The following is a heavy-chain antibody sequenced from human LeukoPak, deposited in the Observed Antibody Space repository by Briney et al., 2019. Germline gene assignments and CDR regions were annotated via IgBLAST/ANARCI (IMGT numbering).Heavy chain of an antibody. V-gene: IGHV3-23*01. Sequence: GGSLRLSCAASGFTFSSYGMIWVRQAPGKGLEWVSAISGSGGSTYYADSVKGRFTISRDNSKNTLYLQMNSLRAEDTAVYYCAKRGRYYYYYMDVWGKGTTVTISS. CDR1: GFTFSSYG. J-gene: IGHJ6*03. CDR3: AKRGRYYYYYMDV. CDR2: ISGSGGST. D-gene: IGHD3-16*01.